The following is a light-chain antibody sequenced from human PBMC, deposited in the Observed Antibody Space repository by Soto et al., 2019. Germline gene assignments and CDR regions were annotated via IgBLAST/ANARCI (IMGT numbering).Light chain of an antibody. CDR3: QQYDSSPRT. CDR1: LSVSSY. CDR2: GPS. Sequence: IVLTHSPGTLSLSPGEVATLSFGASLSVSSYLAWYQQKPGQAPRLLIHGPSNRATGIPDRFSGSGSGTEFTLTIGRLEPEDFAVYYCQQYDSSPRTFGQGTKVDIK. V-gene: IGKV3-20*01. J-gene: IGKJ1*01.